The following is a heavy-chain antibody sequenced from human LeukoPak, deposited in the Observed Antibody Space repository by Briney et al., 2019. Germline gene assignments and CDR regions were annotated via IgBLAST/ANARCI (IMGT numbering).Heavy chain of an antibody. CDR1: GFTFSSYS. Sequence: GGSLRLSCAASGFTFSSYSMNWVRQAPGKGLEWVSYISSSSSTIYYADSVKGRFTISRDNAKNSPYLQMNSLRAEDTAVYYCARDMDGLYYYDSSGYSLRYYMDVWGKGTTVTVSS. CDR3: ARDMDGLYYYDSSGYSLRYYMDV. J-gene: IGHJ6*03. V-gene: IGHV3-48*01. D-gene: IGHD3-22*01. CDR2: ISSSSSTI.